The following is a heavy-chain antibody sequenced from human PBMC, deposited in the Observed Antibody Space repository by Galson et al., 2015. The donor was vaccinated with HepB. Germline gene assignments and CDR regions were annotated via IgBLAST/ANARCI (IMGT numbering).Heavy chain of an antibody. CDR3: AKDGGYYYDSSGYFDAFDI. CDR1: GFTFSSYG. Sequence: SLRLSCAASGFTFSSYGMHWVRQAPGKGLEWVAVISYDGSNKYYADSVKGRFTISRDNSKNTLYLQMNSLRAEDTAVYYCAKDGGYYYDSSGYFDAFDIWGQGTMVTVSS. CDR2: ISYDGSNK. J-gene: IGHJ3*02. D-gene: IGHD3-22*01. V-gene: IGHV3-30*18.